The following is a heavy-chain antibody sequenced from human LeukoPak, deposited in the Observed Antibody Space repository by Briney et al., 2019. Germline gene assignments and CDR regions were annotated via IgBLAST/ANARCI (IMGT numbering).Heavy chain of an antibody. Sequence: SVKVSCKASGGTFSSYAISWVRQAPGQGLEWMGGIIPIFGTANYAQKFQGRVTITTDESTSTAYMELSSLRSEDTAVYYCAREGYCSSTSYYTGHYYYYYMDVWGKGTTVTVSS. CDR2: IIPIFGTA. CDR3: AREGYCSSTSYYTGHYYYYYMDV. D-gene: IGHD2-2*02. J-gene: IGHJ6*03. CDR1: GGTFSSYA. V-gene: IGHV1-69*05.